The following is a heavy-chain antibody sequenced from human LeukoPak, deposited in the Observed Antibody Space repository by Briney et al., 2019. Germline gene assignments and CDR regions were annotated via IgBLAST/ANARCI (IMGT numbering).Heavy chain of an antibody. CDR2: ISYDGSNK. V-gene: IGHV3-30*03. Sequence: GGSLRLSCAASGFTFSSYGMHWARQAPGKGLEWVAVISYDGSNKYYADSVKGRFTISRDNSKNTLYLQMNSLRAEDTALYYCARDLYSSGWYGDAFDIWGQGTMVTVSS. J-gene: IGHJ3*02. D-gene: IGHD6-19*01. CDR3: ARDLYSSGWYGDAFDI. CDR1: GFTFSSYG.